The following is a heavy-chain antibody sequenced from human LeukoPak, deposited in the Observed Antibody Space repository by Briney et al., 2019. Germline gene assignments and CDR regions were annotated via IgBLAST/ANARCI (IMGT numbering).Heavy chain of an antibody. J-gene: IGHJ4*02. V-gene: IGHV3-23*01. CDR3: AKDRFGGIVVVPAARGFDY. D-gene: IGHD2-2*01. Sequence: QTGGSLRLSCAASGFTFSSYAMSWVRQAPGKGLEWVSVISGSGTNTYYADSVKGRFTISRDNSKNTLYLQMNSLRAEDTAVYYCAKDRFGGIVVVPAARGFDYWGQGTLVTVSS. CDR1: GFTFSSYA. CDR2: ISGSGTNT.